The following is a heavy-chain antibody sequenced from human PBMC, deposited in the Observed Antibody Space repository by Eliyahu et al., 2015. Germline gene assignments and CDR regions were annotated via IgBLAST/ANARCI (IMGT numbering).Heavy chain of an antibody. V-gene: IGHV1-2*02. D-gene: IGHD6-19*01. J-gene: IGHJ6*02. Sequence: QIQLEQSGPEVKKPGASVKVSCKASGYSFNSYYIXWIRQAPGQGLEWMGWVNPNTNXGGQAQKFEGRVTMTADRPGTTAHLELTGLQSDDTAVYFCARDALAGVWPTTYDNYNYGLDVWGQGTSVTVSS. CDR3: ARDALAGVWPTTYDNYNYGLDV. CDR1: GYSFNSYY. CDR2: VNPNTNXG.